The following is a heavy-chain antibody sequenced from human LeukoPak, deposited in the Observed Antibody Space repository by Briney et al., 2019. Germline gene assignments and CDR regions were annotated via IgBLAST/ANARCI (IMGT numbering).Heavy chain of an antibody. D-gene: IGHD3-10*01. Sequence: GRSLRLSCAASGFTFDDYAMHWVRQAPGKGLEWVSGISWNSGSIGYADSVKGRFTISRDNAKNSLYLQMNSLRAEDTAVYYCARPITMLYDAFDIWGQGTMVTVSS. J-gene: IGHJ3*02. CDR2: ISWNSGSI. CDR1: GFTFDDYA. V-gene: IGHV3-9*01. CDR3: ARPITMLYDAFDI.